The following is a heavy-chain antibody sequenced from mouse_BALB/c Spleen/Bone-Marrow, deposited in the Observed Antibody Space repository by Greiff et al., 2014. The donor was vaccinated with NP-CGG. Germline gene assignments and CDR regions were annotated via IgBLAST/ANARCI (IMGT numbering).Heavy chain of an antibody. D-gene: IGHD1-1*01. CDR3: AFYYYGSSPFAY. CDR2: IDPANGNT. J-gene: IGHJ3*01. Sequence: EVKLVESGAELVKPGASVKLSCTASGFNIKDTYMHWVKQRPEQGLEWIGRIDPANGNTKYDPKFQGKATITADTSSNTAYLQLSSLTSEATAVYYCAFYYYGSSPFAYWGQGTLVTVSA. CDR1: GFNIKDTY. V-gene: IGHV14-3*02.